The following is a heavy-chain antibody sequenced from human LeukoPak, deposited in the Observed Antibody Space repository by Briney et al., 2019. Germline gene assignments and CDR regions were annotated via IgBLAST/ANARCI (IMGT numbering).Heavy chain of an antibody. CDR3: ARHGYGGNSDWFDP. CDR1: GGSISNYY. D-gene: IGHD4-23*01. Sequence: PSETLSLTCTVPGGSISNYYWTWIRQPPGKGLEWIGYIYNSDITNYNPSLKSRVTMSVDMSKNQFSLKLSSVTAADTAVYYCARHGYGGNSDWFDPWGQGTLDTVSS. J-gene: IGHJ5*02. V-gene: IGHV4-59*08. CDR2: IYNSDIT.